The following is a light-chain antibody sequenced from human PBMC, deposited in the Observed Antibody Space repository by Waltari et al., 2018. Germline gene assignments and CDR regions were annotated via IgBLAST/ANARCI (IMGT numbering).Light chain of an antibody. J-gene: IGKJ2*01. CDR1: QSIARN. V-gene: IGKV3-15*01. CDR2: GAS. CDR3: QQYNNWRT. Sequence: EVLMTQSPATLSVSPGERGTLSCRASQSIARNLAWYQQKPGQAPRLLNYGASTRAPGVPDRFSGSGSGTEFTLTISSLQSEDFAVYYCQQYNNWRTFGQGTKVEIK.